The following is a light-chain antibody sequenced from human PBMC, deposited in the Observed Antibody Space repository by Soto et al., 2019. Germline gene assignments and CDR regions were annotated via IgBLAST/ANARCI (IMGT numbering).Light chain of an antibody. Sequence: DIQMTQSPSSVSASIGDRVTITCRASQHISTWLVWYQQKAGKAPQLLIYAASRLQSRVPSRFSGSGSGTDFTRTISGLQPDDSATYYCQQSNTSPFTFGQGTRLEI. CDR1: QHISTW. J-gene: IGKJ2*01. V-gene: IGKV1-12*01. CDR2: AAS. CDR3: QQSNTSPFT.